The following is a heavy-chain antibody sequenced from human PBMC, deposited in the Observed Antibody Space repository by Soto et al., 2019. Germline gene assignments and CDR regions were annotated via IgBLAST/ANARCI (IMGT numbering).Heavy chain of an antibody. J-gene: IGHJ2*01. CDR2: IGTAGDT. V-gene: IGHV3-13*01. Sequence: EVQLVESGGGLVQPGGSLRLSCAASGFTFNSYDMHWVRQATGKGLEWVSAIGTAGDTYYPGSVKGRFTISRENAKNSLYLQMNSLRAGDTAVYYCARGYCSGGSCYSGDFDLWGRGTLVTVSS. CDR1: GFTFNSYD. D-gene: IGHD2-15*01. CDR3: ARGYCSGGSCYSGDFDL.